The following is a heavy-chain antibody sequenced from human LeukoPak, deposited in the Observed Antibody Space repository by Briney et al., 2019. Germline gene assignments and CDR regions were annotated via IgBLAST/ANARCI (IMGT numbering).Heavy chain of an antibody. CDR2: INPNSGGT. Sequence: ASVKVSCKASGYTFTGYYMHWVRQAPGQGLEWMGWINPNSGGTNYAQKFQGRVTMTRDTSISTAYMELSRLRSDDTAVYYCARAPHYYDSSGYFFDYWGQGTLVTVSS. CDR3: ARAPHYYDSSGYFFDY. V-gene: IGHV1-2*02. CDR1: GYTFTGYY. D-gene: IGHD3-22*01. J-gene: IGHJ4*02.